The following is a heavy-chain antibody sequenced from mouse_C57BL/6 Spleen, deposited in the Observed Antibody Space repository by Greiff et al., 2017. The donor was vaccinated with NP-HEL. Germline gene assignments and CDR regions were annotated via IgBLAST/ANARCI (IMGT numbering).Heavy chain of an antibody. CDR1: GYTFTDYE. CDR3: TRYGNRNSYGSSIYAMDY. CDR2: IDPETGGT. V-gene: IGHV1-15*01. J-gene: IGHJ4*01. Sequence: VKVVESGAELVRPGASVTLSCKASGYTFTDYEMHWVKQTPVHGLEWIGAIDPETGGTAYNQKFKGKAILTADKSSSTAYMELRSLTSEDSAVYYCTRYGNRNSYGSSIYAMDYWGQGTSVTVSS. D-gene: IGHD1-1*01.